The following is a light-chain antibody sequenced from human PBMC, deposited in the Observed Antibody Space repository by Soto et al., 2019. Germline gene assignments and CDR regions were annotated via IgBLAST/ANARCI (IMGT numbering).Light chain of an antibody. CDR2: EVS. J-gene: IGLJ1*01. CDR3: SSYTSNSTLDV. Sequence: QSALTQPASVSGSPGQSITISCTGTSSDVGGYNYVSWYQHHPGKAPKLMIYEVSNRPSGVSNRFSGSKSGNTASLTISGLQAEDEADYYCSSYTSNSTLDVFGTGTKVTVL. V-gene: IGLV2-14*01. CDR1: SSDVGGYNY.